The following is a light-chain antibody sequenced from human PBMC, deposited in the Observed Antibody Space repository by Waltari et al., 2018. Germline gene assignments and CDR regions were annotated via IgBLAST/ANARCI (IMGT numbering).Light chain of an antibody. Sequence: QALLPQRASLPASPGASASLTCTLPGAFNVVTYRIYWYHQRPGSPPQFLVKYKSDSNKPRGSGVPSRFSASRDTSANAGILLISGLQPEDEADYYCMILHNNAVVFGGGTKLTVL. J-gene: IGLJ3*02. CDR1: GAFNVVTYR. CDR3: MILHNNAVV. V-gene: IGLV5-45*01. CDR2: YKSDSNK.